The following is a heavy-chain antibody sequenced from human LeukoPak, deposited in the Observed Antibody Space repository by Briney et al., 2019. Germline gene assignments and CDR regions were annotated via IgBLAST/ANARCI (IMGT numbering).Heavy chain of an antibody. CDR1: GFTFSSYW. J-gene: IGHJ4*02. V-gene: IGHV3-7*01. Sequence: AGGSLRLSCAASGFTFSSYWMSWVRQAPGRGLEWVANIKQDGSEKYYVDSVKGRFTISRDNAKNSLYLQVNGLRAEDTAVYYCARGRNGYNDEWAYYFDYWGQGTLVTVSS. D-gene: IGHD5-24*01. CDR2: IKQDGSEK. CDR3: ARGRNGYNDEWAYYFDY.